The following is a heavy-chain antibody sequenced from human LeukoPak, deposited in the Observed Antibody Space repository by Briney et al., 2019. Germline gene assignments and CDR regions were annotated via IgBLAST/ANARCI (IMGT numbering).Heavy chain of an antibody. CDR3: ASLDIVATVANC. Sequence: GGSLRLSCAASGFTVSDNYMSWVRQAPGKGLEWVSVIYAGGNTYYADSLKGRFTISRDNFKNTLYLQMNSLRVEDTALYYCASLDIVATVANCWGQGTLVTVSS. V-gene: IGHV3-53*01. CDR1: GFTVSDNY. J-gene: IGHJ4*02. D-gene: IGHD5-12*01. CDR2: IYAGGNT.